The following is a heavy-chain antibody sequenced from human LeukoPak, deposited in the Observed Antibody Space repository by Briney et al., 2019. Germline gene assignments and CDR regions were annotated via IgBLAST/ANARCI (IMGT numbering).Heavy chain of an antibody. D-gene: IGHD3-3*01. CDR3: ARARRDFWSGYYYGMDV. CDR2: IYYSGST. V-gene: IGHV4-59*12. J-gene: IGHJ6*02. Sequence: SETLSLTCTVSGGSISSYYWRWIRQPPGKGLEWIGYIYYSGSTNYNPSLKSRVTISVDTSKNQFSLKLSSVTAADTAVYYCARARRDFWSGYYYGMDVWGQGTTVTVSS. CDR1: GGSISSYY.